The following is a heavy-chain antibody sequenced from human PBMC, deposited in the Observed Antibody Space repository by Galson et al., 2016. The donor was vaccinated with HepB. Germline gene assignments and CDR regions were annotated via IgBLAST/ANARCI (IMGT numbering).Heavy chain of an antibody. Sequence: SLRLSCAASGFTFGSYWMSWVRQAPGKGLEWVANIRQDGVEKDYVDYVKGRFTTSRDNAKNSQSLQMNSLRVEDTAVYFCSKYSATEASVEDWGQGTLVTVSS. V-gene: IGHV3-7*03. D-gene: IGHD5-12*01. CDR3: SKYSATEASVED. CDR1: GFTFGSYW. CDR2: IRQDGVEK. J-gene: IGHJ4*02.